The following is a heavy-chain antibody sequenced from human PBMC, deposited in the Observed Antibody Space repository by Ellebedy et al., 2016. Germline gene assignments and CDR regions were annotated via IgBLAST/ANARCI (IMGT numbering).Heavy chain of an antibody. CDR1: AYTFTGYY. J-gene: IGHJ4*02. D-gene: IGHD2-21*02. Sequence: ASVKVSCXASAYTFTGYYMHWLRQAPGQGLEWMGWINPNSGGTNYAQKFQSRVTITRDTSISTAYMELSRLGSDDTTVYYFARLLTADTPGPDYWGQGTLVTVSS. CDR3: ARLLTADTPGPDY. V-gene: IGHV1-2*02. CDR2: INPNSGGT.